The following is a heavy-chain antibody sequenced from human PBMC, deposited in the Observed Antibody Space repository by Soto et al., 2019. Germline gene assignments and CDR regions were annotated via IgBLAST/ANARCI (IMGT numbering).Heavy chain of an antibody. V-gene: IGHV4-31*03. J-gene: IGHJ5*02. CDR1: GGSISSGGYY. CDR2: IYYSGST. Sequence: QVQLQESGPGLVKPSQTLSLTCTVSGGSISSGGYYWSWIRQHPGKGLEWIGYIYYSGSTYYNTSLNSRVTISVDTSKNQFSLKLSSVTAADTAVYYCAREGNSGTDWFDPWGQGTLVTVSS. D-gene: IGHD3-10*01. CDR3: AREGNSGTDWFDP.